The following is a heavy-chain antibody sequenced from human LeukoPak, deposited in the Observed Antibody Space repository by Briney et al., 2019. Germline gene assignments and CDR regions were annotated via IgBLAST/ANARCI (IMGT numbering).Heavy chain of an antibody. D-gene: IGHD3-3*01. CDR3: AREVIVYDFWSGYYDGDAFDI. J-gene: IGHJ3*02. CDR2: IKQDGSEK. Sequence: PGGSLRLSCAASGFTFSSYWISWVRQAPGKGLEWVANIKQDGSEKYYVDSGKGRFTISRDNAKNSLYLQMNSLRAEDTAVYYCAREVIVYDFWSGYYDGDAFDIWGQGTMVTVSS. CDR1: GFTFSSYW. V-gene: IGHV3-7*01.